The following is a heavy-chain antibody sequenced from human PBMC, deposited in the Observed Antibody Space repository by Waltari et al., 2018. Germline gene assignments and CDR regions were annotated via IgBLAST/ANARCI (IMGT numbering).Heavy chain of an antibody. J-gene: IGHJ4*02. CDR1: AFTFSSYW. D-gene: IGHD1-20*01. CDR2: IKPDGSEE. CDR3: ARDDGIRTVDY. V-gene: IGHV3-7*01. Sequence: EVQLVESEGGLVQPGGSLRLSCAASAFTFSSYWMSWVRRAPGKGLEWVANIKPDGSEEYSVDSVKGRFTISRDNAKNSLYLQMNSLRAEDTAVYYCARDDGIRTVDYWGQGTLVTVSS.